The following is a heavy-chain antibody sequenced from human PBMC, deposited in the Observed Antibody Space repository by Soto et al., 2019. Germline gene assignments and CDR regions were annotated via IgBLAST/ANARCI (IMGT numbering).Heavy chain of an antibody. D-gene: IGHD3-22*01. V-gene: IGHV4-59*01. CDR1: GGSISSYY. Sequence: SETLSLTCTVSGGSISSYYWSWIRQPPGKGLEWIGYIYYSGSTNYNPSLKSRVTISVDTSKNQFSLKLSSVTAADTAVYYCARDRGYYYDSSGYYYNHFDYWGQGTLVTVSS. CDR3: ARDRGYYYDSSGYYYNHFDY. CDR2: IYYSGST. J-gene: IGHJ4*02.